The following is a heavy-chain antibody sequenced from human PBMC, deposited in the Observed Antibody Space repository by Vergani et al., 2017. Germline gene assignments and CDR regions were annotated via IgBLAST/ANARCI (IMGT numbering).Heavy chain of an antibody. CDR2: IYYSGST. V-gene: IGHV4-61*01. CDR3: TAVRYSSGWPPHS. J-gene: IGHJ4*02. D-gene: IGHD6-19*01. Sequence: QVQLQESGPGLVKPSETLSLTCTVSGGSVSSGSYYWSWIRQPPGKGLEWIGYIYYSGSTNDNPSLKSRVTISVDTSKNQFSRKLSSVTAADTAVYYCTAVRYSSGWPPHSSGQGTLVTVSS. CDR1: GGSVSSGSYY.